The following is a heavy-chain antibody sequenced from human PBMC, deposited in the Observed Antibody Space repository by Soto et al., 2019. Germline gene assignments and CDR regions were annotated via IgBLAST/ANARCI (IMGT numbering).Heavy chain of an antibody. CDR3: ARDVAAAGPYYFDY. D-gene: IGHD6-13*01. J-gene: IGHJ4*02. V-gene: IGHV4-34*01. CDR2: INHSGST. CDR1: GGSFSGYY. Sequence: PSETLSLTCAVYGGSFSGYYWSWIRQPPGKGLEWIGEINHSGSTNYNPSLKSRVTISVDTSKNQFSLQLNSVTPEDTAVYYCARDVAAAGPYYFDYWGQGTLVTVSS.